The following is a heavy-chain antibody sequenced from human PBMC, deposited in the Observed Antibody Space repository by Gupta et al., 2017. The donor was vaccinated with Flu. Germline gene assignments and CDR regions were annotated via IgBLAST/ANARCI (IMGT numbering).Heavy chain of an antibody. V-gene: IGHV3-74*03. J-gene: IGHJ4*02. CDR3: ATVTSGC. Sequence: AASGFTFSSSYLQWVRQAPGKGLVWVSRINPDGSSTTYAESVKGRFTISRDNAKNTLYLQMNNLGDDDTAVYYCATVTSGCWGQGTLVTVSS. D-gene: IGHD4-17*01. CDR2: INPDGSST. CDR1: GFTFSSSY.